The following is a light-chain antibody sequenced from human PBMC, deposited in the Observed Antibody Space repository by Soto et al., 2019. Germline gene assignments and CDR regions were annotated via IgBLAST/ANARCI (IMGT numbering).Light chain of an antibody. CDR3: QTWGTGSHVV. V-gene: IGLV4-69*01. CDR2: LNSDGSH. CDR1: SGHSNYA. Sequence: QPVLTQSPSASASLGASVKLTCSLSSGHSNYAIAWHQQQPEKGPRFLMKLNSDGSHTKGDGIPDRFSGSSSGAERDLTISSLQSEDEADYYCQTWGTGSHVVFGGGTKLTVL. J-gene: IGLJ2*01.